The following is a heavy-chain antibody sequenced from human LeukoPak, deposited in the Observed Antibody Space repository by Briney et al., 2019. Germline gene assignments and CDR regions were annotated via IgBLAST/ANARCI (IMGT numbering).Heavy chain of an antibody. CDR3: ARDNYGMDV. V-gene: IGHV3-33*01. Sequence: QPGRSLRLSCVASGFTFSSYGMHWVRQAPGKGLEWVAVIWYDGSNKYYAGSVKGRFTISRDNSKNTLYLQMNSLRAEDTAVYYCARDNYGMDVWGQGTTVTVSS. J-gene: IGHJ6*02. CDR2: IWYDGSNK. CDR1: GFTFSSYG.